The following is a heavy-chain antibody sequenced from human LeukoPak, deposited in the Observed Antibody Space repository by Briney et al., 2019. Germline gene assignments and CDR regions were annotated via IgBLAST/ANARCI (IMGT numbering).Heavy chain of an antibody. CDR3: ARDLGPNSSSWYGVWFDP. J-gene: IGHJ5*02. V-gene: IGHV1-2*02. Sequence: ASVKVSCKASGYTFTGYYMHWVRQAPGQGLEWMGWINPNSGGTNYAQKFQGRVTMTRDTSISTAYMELSRLRFDDTAVYYCARDLGPNSSSWYGVWFDPWGQGTLVTVSS. CDR2: INPNSGGT. CDR1: GYTFTGYY. D-gene: IGHD6-13*01.